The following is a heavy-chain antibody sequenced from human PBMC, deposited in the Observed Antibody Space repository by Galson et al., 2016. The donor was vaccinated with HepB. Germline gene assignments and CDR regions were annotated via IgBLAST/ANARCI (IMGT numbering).Heavy chain of an antibody. Sequence: ETLSLTCSVSGGSIGSHYWSWIRQPPGKGLEWIGFVYDSGSPKYNPSLKSRVTISVDTSKNQFSLRLTSVTAADTAVYYCAREPLGRRYYYGMDVWGQGNTVTVSS. J-gene: IGHJ6*02. CDR2: VYDSGSP. CDR1: GGSIGSHY. CDR3: AREPLGRRYYYGMDV. V-gene: IGHV4-59*11.